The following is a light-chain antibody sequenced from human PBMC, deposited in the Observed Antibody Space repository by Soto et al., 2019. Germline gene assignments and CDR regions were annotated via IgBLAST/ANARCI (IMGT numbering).Light chain of an antibody. V-gene: IGKV1-13*02. CDR1: QGVGSD. J-gene: IGKJ2*01. CDR3: QQFNSYPRT. Sequence: AIPLTQSPSSLSAYVGDRVTITCRASQGVGSDLAWYQQKPGKPPKLLISDASTLGSGVPSTFSGRGSGTDFTLTISSLQPEDVATYYCQQFNSYPRTFGQGTKLEI. CDR2: DAS.